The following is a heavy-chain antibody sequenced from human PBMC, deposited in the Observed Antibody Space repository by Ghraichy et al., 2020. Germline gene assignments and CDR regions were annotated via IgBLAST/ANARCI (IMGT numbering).Heavy chain of an antibody. J-gene: IGHJ6*02. D-gene: IGHD2-2*01. V-gene: IGHV4-59*01. CDR1: GGSISSYY. CDR2: IYYSGST. CDR3: ARDVVPSATKYGLDV. Sequence: SETLSLTCNVSGGSISSYYWNWIRQPPGKGLEWIGYIYYSGSTNYNSSLKSRVTISVDPSKNQFSLKLSSVTAADTAVYYCARDVVPSATKYGLDVWGQGTTVTVSS.